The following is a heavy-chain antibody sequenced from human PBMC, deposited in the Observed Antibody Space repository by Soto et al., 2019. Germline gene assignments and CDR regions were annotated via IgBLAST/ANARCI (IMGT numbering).Heavy chain of an antibody. Sequence: PGGSLRLSCAASGFTFSDYAMTWVRQAPGKGLEWVSTLSGSGITTYDADFVKGRFTISRDNSKNMVYLQMNSLRAEDTAIYYCAEELVGALNYGMDVWGQGTTVTVS. V-gene: IGHV3-23*01. D-gene: IGHD2-15*01. CDR3: AEELVGALNYGMDV. J-gene: IGHJ6*02. CDR1: GFTFSDYA. CDR2: LSGSGITT.